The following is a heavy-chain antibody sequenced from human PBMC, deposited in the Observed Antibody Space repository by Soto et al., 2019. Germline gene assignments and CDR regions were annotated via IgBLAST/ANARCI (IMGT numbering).Heavy chain of an antibody. CDR1: GGTFSSYA. Sequence: QVQLVQSGAEVKKPGSSVKVSCKASGGTFSSYAISWVRQAPGQGLEWMGGIIPIFGTANYAQKFQGRVTITAAESTRPAYMELSRRRSEDTAVYYCARRGYSYGSWWFDPWGEGTLVTVSS. D-gene: IGHD5-18*01. CDR3: ARRGYSYGSWWFDP. J-gene: IGHJ5*02. CDR2: IIPIFGTA. V-gene: IGHV1-69*12.